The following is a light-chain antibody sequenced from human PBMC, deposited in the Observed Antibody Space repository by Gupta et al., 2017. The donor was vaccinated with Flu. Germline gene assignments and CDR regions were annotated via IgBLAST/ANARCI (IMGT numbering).Light chain of an antibody. CDR2: VAA. V-gene: IGKV1-39*01. CDR1: ADVGIF. CDR3: QQSYRAPPT. J-gene: IGKJ2*01. Sequence: DIEITQFPASLSASVGDKVTMSCRPSADVGIFIGWYRQKEGSAPFLLARVAACVEAEVRPRLSVQTSGSEHNLTIDVVQPEEFAMYFCQQSYRAPPTFGRGTKLE.